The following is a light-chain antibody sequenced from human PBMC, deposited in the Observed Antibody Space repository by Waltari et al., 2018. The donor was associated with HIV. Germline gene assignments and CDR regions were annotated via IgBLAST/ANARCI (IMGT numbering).Light chain of an antibody. V-gene: IGLV2-14*01. CDR3: SSYTSSSTLVV. CDR2: DVT. J-gene: IGLJ2*01. CDR1: SSAVGGYNY. Sequence: QSALTQPASVSGSPGQSITISCTGTSSAVGGYNYVSWYQHHPGKAPKLMIYDVTNRPSGVSNRVAGSKSGNTASLTISGLQAEDEADYYCSSYTSSSTLVVFGGGTKLTVL.